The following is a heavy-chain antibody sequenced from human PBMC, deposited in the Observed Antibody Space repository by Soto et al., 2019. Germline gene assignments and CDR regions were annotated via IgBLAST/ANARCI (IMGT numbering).Heavy chain of an antibody. CDR1: GYTFTGYY. Sequence: RASVKVSCKASGYTFTGYYMHWVRQAPGQGLEWMGWINPNSGGTNYAQKFQGRVTMTRDTSISTAYMELSRLRSDDTAVYYCARDKTYDILTGGYYFFGMHLWGQATTFPVSS. J-gene: IGHJ6*01. CDR3: ARDKTYDILTGGYYFFGMHL. D-gene: IGHD3-9*01. V-gene: IGHV1-2*02. CDR2: INPNSGGT.